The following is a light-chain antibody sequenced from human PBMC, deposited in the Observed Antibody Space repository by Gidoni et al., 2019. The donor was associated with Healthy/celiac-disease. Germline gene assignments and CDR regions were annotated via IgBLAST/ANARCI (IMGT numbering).Light chain of an antibody. Sequence: DIKKTQSPYSVSASVGDRVTITCRASQGISSCLAWYQQNPGKAPKLLIYAASSLQSGVPSRFSGSGSGTDFTLTISSLHPEDFATYYCQQSNSFPLTFGQGTRLEIK. CDR2: AAS. J-gene: IGKJ5*01. CDR3: QQSNSFPLT. V-gene: IGKV1-12*01. CDR1: QGISSC.